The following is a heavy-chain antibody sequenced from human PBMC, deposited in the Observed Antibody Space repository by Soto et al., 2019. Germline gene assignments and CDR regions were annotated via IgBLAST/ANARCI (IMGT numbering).Heavy chain of an antibody. Sequence: SGPTLVNPTQTLTLTCTFSGFSLSTSGMCVSWIRQPPGKALEWLALIDWDEDKYYSTSLKTRLTISKDTSKNQVVLTMTNMDPVDTATYYCARIPRGYSYGFYYYGMDVWGQGTTVTVSS. CDR1: GFSLSTSGMC. CDR2: IDWDEDK. V-gene: IGHV2-70*01. CDR3: ARIPRGYSYGFYYYGMDV. J-gene: IGHJ6*02. D-gene: IGHD5-18*01.